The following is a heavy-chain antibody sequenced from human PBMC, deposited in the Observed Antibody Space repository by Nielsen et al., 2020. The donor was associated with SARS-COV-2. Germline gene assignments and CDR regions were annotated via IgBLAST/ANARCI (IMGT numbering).Heavy chain of an antibody. CDR3: ASHSNPEYYYYYYGMDV. J-gene: IGHJ6*02. V-gene: IGHV4-61*05. D-gene: IGHD4-11*01. CDR1: GGSISSSSYY. CDR2: IYYSGST. Sequence: SETLSLTCTVSGGSISSSSYYWSWIRQPPGKGLEWIGYIYYSGSTNYNPSLKSRVTISVDTSKNQFSLKLSSVTAADTAVYYCASHSNPEYYYYYYGMDVWGQGTTVTVSS.